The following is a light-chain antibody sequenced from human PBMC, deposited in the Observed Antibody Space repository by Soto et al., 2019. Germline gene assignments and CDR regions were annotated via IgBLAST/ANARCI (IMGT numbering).Light chain of an antibody. CDR3: QQYYSTPYT. V-gene: IGKV4-1*01. CDR2: WAS. CDR1: QSVLYSSNNKNY. J-gene: IGKJ2*01. Sequence: DIVMTQSPDSLAVSLGERATINCKSSQSVLYSSNNKNYLAWYQQKPGQPPKLLIYWASTRESGVPDRFSGSGAGTDFNLTISRLQADDVAVYYCQQYYSTPYTFGQGTKREIK.